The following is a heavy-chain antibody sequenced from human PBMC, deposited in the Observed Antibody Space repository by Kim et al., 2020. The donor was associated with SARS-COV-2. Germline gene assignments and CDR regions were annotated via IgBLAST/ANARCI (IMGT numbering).Heavy chain of an antibody. CDR2: IYYSGST. CDR1: GGSISSYY. J-gene: IGHJ6*02. V-gene: IGHV4-59*01. CDR3: ARVPSWYYDSSGYYSTGYYYYGMDV. D-gene: IGHD3-22*01. Sequence: SETLSLTCTVSGGSISSYYWSWIRQPPGKGLEWIGYIYYSGSTNYNPSLKSRVTISVDTSKNQFSLKLSSVTAADTAVYYCARVPSWYYDSSGYYSTGYYYYGMDVWGQGTTVTVSS.